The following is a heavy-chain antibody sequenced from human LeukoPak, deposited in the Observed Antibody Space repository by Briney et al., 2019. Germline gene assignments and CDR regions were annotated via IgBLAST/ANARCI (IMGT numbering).Heavy chain of an antibody. Sequence: RGGSLRLSCPLSGFTLSRYATSWVRQAPGKGREWVSSITGSSASTYYADSVKGRFTISRDNSKNTLYLQMNSWRAEDMAVYFCAKLDYCDSHWRRGTLVT. CDR1: GFTLSRYA. V-gene: IGHV3-23*01. CDR2: ITGSSAST. CDR3: AKLDYCDSH. J-gene: IGHJ4*02. D-gene: IGHD3-22*01.